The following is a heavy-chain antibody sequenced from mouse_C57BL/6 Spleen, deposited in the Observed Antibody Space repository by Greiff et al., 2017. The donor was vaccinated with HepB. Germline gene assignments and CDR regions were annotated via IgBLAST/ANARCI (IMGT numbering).Heavy chain of an antibody. V-gene: IGHV5-17*01. CDR2: ISSGSSTI. CDR3: ATRWLYYFDF. CDR1: GFTFSDYG. J-gene: IGHJ2*01. D-gene: IGHD2-3*01. Sequence: EVKLVESGGGLVKPGGSLKLSCAASGFTFSDYGMHWVRQAPERGLEWVAYISSGSSTIYYADTVQGRFTISRDNAKNTLFLQMTSLRSEDTAMYYCATRWLYYFDFWGQGTTLTVSS.